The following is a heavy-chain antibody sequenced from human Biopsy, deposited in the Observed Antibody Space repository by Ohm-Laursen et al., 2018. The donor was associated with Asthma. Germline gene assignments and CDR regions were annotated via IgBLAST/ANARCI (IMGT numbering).Heavy chain of an antibody. CDR1: RFTYE. CDR2: ISYDGSSI. Sequence: SLRLSCTASRFTYEMHWVRQAPGKGLEWVAVISYDGSSIYYADSVKGRFTISRDNSKNTLSLQMNSLTAEDTAVYYCAREGVAGTYIEDWGQGTLVTVSS. CDR3: AREGVAGTYIED. V-gene: IGHV3-30-3*01. D-gene: IGHD6-19*01. J-gene: IGHJ4*02.